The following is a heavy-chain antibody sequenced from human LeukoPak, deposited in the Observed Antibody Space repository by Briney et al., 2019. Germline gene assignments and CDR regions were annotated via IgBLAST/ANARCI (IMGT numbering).Heavy chain of an antibody. CDR1: GYSFTSYW. Sequence: GESLKISCKGSGYSFTSYWIGWVRQMPGKGLEWMGIIYPGDSDTRYSPPFQGQVTISADKSISTAYLQWSSLKASDTAMYYCARPTLWFGEFPGPLDYWGQGTLVAVSS. V-gene: IGHV5-51*01. CDR3: ARPTLWFGEFPGPLDY. D-gene: IGHD3-10*01. J-gene: IGHJ4*02. CDR2: IYPGDSDT.